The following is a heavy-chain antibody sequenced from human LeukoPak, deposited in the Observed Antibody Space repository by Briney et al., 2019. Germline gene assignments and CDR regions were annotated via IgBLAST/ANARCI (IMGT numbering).Heavy chain of an antibody. J-gene: IGHJ4*02. CDR1: GLTVSTDY. CDR2: ICSSGST. D-gene: IGHD3-10*01. Sequence: GGSLRLSCAASGLTVSTDYMSWVRQAPGKGLEWVSVICSSGSTYYADSVKGRFTISRDNSKNTIYLQMNSLRVEDTAVYYCARDARGSGTYTFDYWGQGTLVTVSS. V-gene: IGHV3-66*01. CDR3: ARDARGSGTYTFDY.